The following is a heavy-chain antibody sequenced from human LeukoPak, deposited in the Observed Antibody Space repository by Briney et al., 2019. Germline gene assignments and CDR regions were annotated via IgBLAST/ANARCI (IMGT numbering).Heavy chain of an antibody. J-gene: IGHJ5*02. Sequence: ASVKVSCKASGYTFTSHGISWVRQAPGQGLEWMGWVNPKSGGAVYAQKFQGRVTMTRDTSISTAYMELSRLRSDDTAVYYCARPKISGMGWFDPWGQGTLVTVSS. CDR2: VNPKSGGA. CDR1: GYTFTSHG. CDR3: ARPKISGMGWFDP. D-gene: IGHD2/OR15-2a*01. V-gene: IGHV1-2*02.